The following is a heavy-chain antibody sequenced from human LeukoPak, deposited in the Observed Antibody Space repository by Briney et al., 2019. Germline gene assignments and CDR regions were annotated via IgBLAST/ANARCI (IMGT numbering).Heavy chain of an antibody. Sequence: GGSLRLSCAASGFTFSSYGMHWVRQAPGKGLEWVAVIEYDGANKYYAESVKGRFTISRDNSKNTLYLQMNSLRAEDTAIYYCARELEAFDIWGQGTMVTVSS. J-gene: IGHJ3*02. CDR1: GFTFSSYG. D-gene: IGHD1-1*01. V-gene: IGHV3-30*19. CDR2: IEYDGANK. CDR3: ARELEAFDI.